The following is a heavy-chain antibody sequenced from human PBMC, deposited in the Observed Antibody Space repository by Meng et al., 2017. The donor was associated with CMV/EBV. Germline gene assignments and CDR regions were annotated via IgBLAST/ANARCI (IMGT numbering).Heavy chain of an antibody. CDR3: ARGAPGY. V-gene: IGHV4-34*01. CDR1: GGSFSGYS. J-gene: IGHJ4*02. Sequence: SETLALTCAVYGGSFSGYSWTWIRQYPAKGLEWIGNIKDTGTTNYNPSLKSRVSILVDTSKNQFSLKLKSVTGADTAIYYCARGAPGYWGQGTLVTVSS. CDR2: IKDTGTT.